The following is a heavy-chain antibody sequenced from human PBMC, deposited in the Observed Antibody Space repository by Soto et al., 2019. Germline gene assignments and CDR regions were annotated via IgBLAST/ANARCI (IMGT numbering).Heavy chain of an antibody. J-gene: IGHJ3*02. D-gene: IGHD3-22*01. V-gene: IGHV4-61*01. CDR1: GGSVSSGSYY. CDR2: IYYSGST. Sequence: SETLSLTCTVSGGSVSSGSYYWSWIRQPPGKGLEWIGYIYYSGSTNYNPSLKSRVTISVDTSKNQFSLKLSSVTAADTAVYYCARESYYYDSSGPRGGAFDIWGQGTMVTVSS. CDR3: ARESYYYDSSGPRGGAFDI.